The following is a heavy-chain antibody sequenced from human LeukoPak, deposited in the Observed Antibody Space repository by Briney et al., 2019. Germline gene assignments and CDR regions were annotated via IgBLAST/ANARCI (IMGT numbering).Heavy chain of an antibody. V-gene: IGHV4-30-2*01. CDR2: MYHSGST. CDR3: ARGAYDILTGYYRGMPVGYFDY. J-gene: IGHJ4*02. D-gene: IGHD3-9*01. Sequence: SQTLSLTCAVSGGSISSGGYSWSRIRQPPGKGLEWIGYMYHSGSTYYNPSLKSRVTISVDRSKNQFSLKLSSVTAADTAVYYCARGAYDILTGYYRGMPVGYFDYWGQGNLVTVSS. CDR1: GGSISSGGYS.